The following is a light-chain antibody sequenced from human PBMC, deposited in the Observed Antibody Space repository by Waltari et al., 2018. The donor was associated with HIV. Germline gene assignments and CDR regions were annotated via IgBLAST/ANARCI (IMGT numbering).Light chain of an antibody. CDR3: QQYYTTPRT. CDR2: WAS. CDR1: QSLLYSSNNKNY. V-gene: IGKV4-1*01. Sequence: DIVMTQSPYSLALPLGGSATINCTSSQSLLYSSNNKNYLAWYQHKPGQPPKLLIYWASTRESGVPDRFSGSESGTDFTLTISSLQADDVAVYYCQQYYTTPRTFGQGTKLEIK. J-gene: IGKJ2*01.